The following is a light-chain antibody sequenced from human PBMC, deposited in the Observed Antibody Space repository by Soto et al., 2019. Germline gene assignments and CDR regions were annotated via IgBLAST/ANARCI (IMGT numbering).Light chain of an antibody. CDR3: PSYDSSLSGSVV. CDR1: SSNIGAGYD. Sequence: QSVLTQPPSVSGAPGQRVTISCTGSSSNIGAGYDVHWYQQLPGTAPKLLIYGNSNRPSGVPDRFSGSKSGTSASLAITGLQAEDEADYYCPSYDSSLSGSVVFGGGTNLTVL. CDR2: GNS. V-gene: IGLV1-40*01. J-gene: IGLJ2*01.